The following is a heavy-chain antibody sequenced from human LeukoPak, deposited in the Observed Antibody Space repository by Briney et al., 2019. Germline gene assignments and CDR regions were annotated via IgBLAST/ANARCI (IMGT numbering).Heavy chain of an antibody. V-gene: IGHV4-59*01. J-gene: IGHJ3*01. D-gene: IGHD3-16*01. CDR2: IYYTGST. CDR1: GGSISSYY. Sequence: SETLSLTCTVSGGSISSYYWSWIRQPPGKGLEWIGYIYYTGSTNYNPSLKSRVTISVDTSKNQFSLKLSSVTAADTAVYYCARSVWGYAFDLWGQETMVTVSA. CDR3: ARSVWGYAFDL.